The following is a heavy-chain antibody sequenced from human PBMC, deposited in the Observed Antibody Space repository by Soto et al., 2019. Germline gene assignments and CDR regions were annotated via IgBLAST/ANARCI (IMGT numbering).Heavy chain of an antibody. V-gene: IGHV4-39*01. J-gene: IGHJ4*02. CDR1: GGSISSSSYY. CDR2: IYYSGST. Sequence: SETLSHTCTVSGGSISSSSYYWGWIRKPPGKGLEWIGSIYYSGSTYYNPSLKSRVTISVDTSKNQFSLKLSSVTAADTAVYYCARLFSRDSGTYYNLDYWGQGTLVTVSS. D-gene: IGHD3-10*01. CDR3: ARLFSRDSGTYYNLDY.